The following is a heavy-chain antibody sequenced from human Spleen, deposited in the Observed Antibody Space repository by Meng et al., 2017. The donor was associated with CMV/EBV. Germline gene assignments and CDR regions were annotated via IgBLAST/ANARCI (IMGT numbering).Heavy chain of an antibody. CDR2: INHSGGT. CDR1: GGSFSDYY. V-gene: IGHV4-34*01. D-gene: IGHD2-2*01. Sequence: GSLRLSCAVYGGSFSDYYWSWIRQPPGKGLEWIGEINHSGGTNYNPFFKSRVTVSVDTSKNQLSLKLSSVTAADTAVYYCARGYCSSTTCNSGLYWFDPWGQGTLVTVSS. J-gene: IGHJ5*02. CDR3: ARGYCSSTTCNSGLYWFDP.